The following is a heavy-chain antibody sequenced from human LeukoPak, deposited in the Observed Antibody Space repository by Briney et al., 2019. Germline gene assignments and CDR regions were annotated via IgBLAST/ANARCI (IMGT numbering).Heavy chain of an antibody. V-gene: IGHV3-7*01. CDR2: IKQDGSEK. Sequence: GGSLRLSCAASGFTFSSYWMSWVRQAPGKGLEWVANIKQDGSEKYYVDSVKGRFTISRDNAKNSLYLQMNSLRAEDTAVYYCARRPHLSGYAGYYFDYWGQGTLVTVSS. J-gene: IGHJ4*02. CDR3: ARRPHLSGYAGYYFDY. D-gene: IGHD5-12*01. CDR1: GFTFSSYW.